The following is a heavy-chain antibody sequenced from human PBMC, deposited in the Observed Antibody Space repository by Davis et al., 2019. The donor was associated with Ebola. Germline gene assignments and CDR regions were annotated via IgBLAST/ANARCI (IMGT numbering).Heavy chain of an antibody. CDR3: ARGPAARPFNWFDP. V-gene: IGHV1-3*01. CDR2: INAGNGNT. D-gene: IGHD6-6*01. J-gene: IGHJ5*02. CDR1: GYTFTSYD. Sequence: ASVKVSCKASGYTFTSYDISWVRQAPGQRLEWMGWINAGNGNTKFSQKFQGRVTITRDTSASTAYMELSSLRSEDTAVYYCARGPAARPFNWFDPWGQGALVTVSS.